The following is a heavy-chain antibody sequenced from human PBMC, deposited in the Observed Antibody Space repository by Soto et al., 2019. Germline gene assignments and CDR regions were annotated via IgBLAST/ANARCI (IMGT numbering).Heavy chain of an antibody. CDR2: ISVTVAM. CDR1: GEAVGSGQSY. D-gene: IGHD3-10*01. J-gene: IGHJ6*02. CDR3: AGGRADSAGSSFGRRMDV. Sequence: QVQLQESGPGLVKPSETLSLLCFVSGEAVGSGQSYWNWVRQAPGKGLEWIGQISVTVAMKNSASHKSRVTMSVDPSNNPISLTLTSVTAADSATYFCAGGRADSAGSSFGRRMDVWGQGTTVTVAS. V-gene: IGHV4-61*01.